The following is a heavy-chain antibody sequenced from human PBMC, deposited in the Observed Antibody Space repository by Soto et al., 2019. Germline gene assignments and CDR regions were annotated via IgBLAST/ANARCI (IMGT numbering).Heavy chain of an antibody. CDR2: IYWDDSK. CDR1: GFSLSTSGVC. V-gene: IGHV2-5*02. CDR3: AHKGPEDWPLDY. D-gene: IGHD3-9*01. J-gene: IGHJ4*02. Sequence: QITLKESGTTLVRPTQTLTLTCAFSGFSLSTSGVCVGWIRQPPGKALEWLAVIYWDDSKHYSPSLRSRLTITKDTSKNQVVLTMTNMDPMDTGTYYCAHKGPEDWPLDYWGQGTLVTVSS.